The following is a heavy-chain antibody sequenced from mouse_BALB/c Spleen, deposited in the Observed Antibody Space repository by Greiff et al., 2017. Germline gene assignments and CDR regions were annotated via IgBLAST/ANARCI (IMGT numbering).Heavy chain of an antibody. CDR2: ILPGSGST. J-gene: IGHJ3*01. D-gene: IGHD2-2*01. CDR3: ARGGLSAWFAY. Sequence: QVQLQQSGAELMKPGASVKISCKATGYTFSSYWIEWVKQRPGHGLEWIGEILPGSGSTNYNEKFKGKATFTADTSSNTAYMQLSSLTSEDSAVYYCARGGLSAWFAYWGQGTLVTVSA. V-gene: IGHV1-9*01. CDR1: GYTFSSYW.